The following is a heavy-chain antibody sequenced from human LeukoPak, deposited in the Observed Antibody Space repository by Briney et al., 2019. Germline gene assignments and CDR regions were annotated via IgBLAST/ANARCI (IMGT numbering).Heavy chain of an antibody. J-gene: IGHJ4*02. Sequence: ASVKVSCKTSGYTFTSYDINWVRQATGQGLEWMGWMNPSSGNTGYAQNFQGRVTVTRNTSMTTVYMELSSLRSEDTAVYYCVREFRFGGTFFDYWGQGTLVTVSS. D-gene: IGHD1-26*01. V-gene: IGHV1-8*01. CDR1: GYTFTSYD. CDR3: VREFRFGGTFFDY. CDR2: MNPSSGNT.